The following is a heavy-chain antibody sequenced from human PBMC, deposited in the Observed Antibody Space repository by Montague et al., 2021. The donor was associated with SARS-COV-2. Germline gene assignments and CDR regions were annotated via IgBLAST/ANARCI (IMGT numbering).Heavy chain of an antibody. CDR3: ARGGFSVDLATSYYFDS. CDR1: GGSMSGHY. J-gene: IGHJ4*02. D-gene: IGHD5-24*01. V-gene: IGHV4-59*11. Sequence: SETLSLTCAVSGGSMSGHYWTWIRQPPGKGLEWIGYIYSSGSAYXXPSLESRVTISVGPSKNQFSLTLSSVAAADTAKYYCARGGFSVDLATSYYFDSWGQGTLVTVSS. CDR2: IYSSGSA.